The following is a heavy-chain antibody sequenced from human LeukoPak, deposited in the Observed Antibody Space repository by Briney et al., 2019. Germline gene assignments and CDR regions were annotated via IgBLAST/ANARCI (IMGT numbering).Heavy chain of an antibody. D-gene: IGHD6-19*01. CDR3: VRDGTGDSSGWHL. Sequence: PSETLSLTCTVSGSSISTFYWGWIRQPAGKGLEWIGRMHTRGSTDYNPSLKSRVSMSVDTSQNQFFLRLRSVTAADTAVYYCVRDGTGDSSGWHLWGQGTLVTVSP. J-gene: IGHJ4*02. CDR2: MHTRGST. CDR1: GSSISTFY. V-gene: IGHV4-4*07.